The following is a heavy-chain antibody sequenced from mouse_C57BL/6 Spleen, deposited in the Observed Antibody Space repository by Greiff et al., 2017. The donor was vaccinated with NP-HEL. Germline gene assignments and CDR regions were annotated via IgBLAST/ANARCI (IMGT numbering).Heavy chain of an antibody. D-gene: IGHD2-12*01. CDR1: GYSITSGYY. CDR3: ARLDSPYYYAMDY. Sequence: EVQLQESGPGLVKPSQSLSLTCSVTGYSITSGYYWNWIRQFPGNKLEWMGYISYDGSNNYNPSLKNRISITRDTSKNQFFLKLNSVTTEDTATYYCARLDSPYYYAMDYWGQGTSVTVSS. J-gene: IGHJ4*01. CDR2: ISYDGSN. V-gene: IGHV3-6*01.